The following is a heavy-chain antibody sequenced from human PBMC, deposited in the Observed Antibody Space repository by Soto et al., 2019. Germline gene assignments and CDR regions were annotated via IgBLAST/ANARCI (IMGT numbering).Heavy chain of an antibody. J-gene: IGHJ5*02. V-gene: IGHV3-49*03. Sequence: GGSLRLSCTASGFTFGDYAMSWLRQAPGKGLEWVAYITNKASGGTTDYAASAKGRFTISRDDSKYIAYLQMNSLKTEDTAVYYCARSQAPTTHQFDPWGQGTLVTVSS. CDR3: ARSQAPTTHQFDP. CDR1: GFTFGDYA. CDR2: ITNKASGGTT. D-gene: IGHD1-7*01.